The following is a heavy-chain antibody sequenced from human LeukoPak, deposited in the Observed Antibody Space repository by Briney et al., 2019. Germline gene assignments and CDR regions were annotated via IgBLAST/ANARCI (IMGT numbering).Heavy chain of an antibody. CDR3: ASSDFWSGYYTRFDY. CDR2: IYTCGSP. CDR1: GGSLSSGSYY. D-gene: IGHD3-3*01. J-gene: IGHJ4*02. V-gene: IGHV4-61*02. Sequence: SQTLSLTCTVSGGSLSSGSYYGRWIRQPAGKGLEWIGRIYTCGSPHYHPSLKSRVTISVDTSKNQFSLKLSSVTAADTAVYYCASSDFWSGYYTRFDYWGQGTLVTVSS.